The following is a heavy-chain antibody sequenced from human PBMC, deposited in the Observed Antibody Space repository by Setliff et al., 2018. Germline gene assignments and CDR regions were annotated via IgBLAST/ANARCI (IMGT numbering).Heavy chain of an antibody. D-gene: IGHD3-16*01. V-gene: IGHV1-3*03. J-gene: IGHJ4*02. CDR2: INPASGNT. Sequence: ASVKVSCKASGYTFISYALHWVRQAPGQRLQWMGWINPASGNTKYSQEFQGRVTITRDTSATTVYMELSSLRSDDMAVYYCARKGPNSSSHVFGYWGQGTLVTVSS. CDR1: GYTFISYA. CDR3: ARKGPNSSSHVFGY.